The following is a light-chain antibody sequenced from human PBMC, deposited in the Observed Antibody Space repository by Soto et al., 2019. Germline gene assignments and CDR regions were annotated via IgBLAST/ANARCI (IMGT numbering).Light chain of an antibody. CDR3: RSYTTSSSWV. V-gene: IGLV2-14*01. J-gene: IGLJ3*02. CDR2: EVS. CDR1: SSDVGAYNY. Sequence: QSVLTQPASVSGSPGQSITISCTGTSSDVGAYNYVSWYQQHPGKAPKVMIYEVSNRPSGVSNRFSGSKSGNTASLTISGLQAEDEADYHCRSYTTSSSWVFGGGTKVTVL.